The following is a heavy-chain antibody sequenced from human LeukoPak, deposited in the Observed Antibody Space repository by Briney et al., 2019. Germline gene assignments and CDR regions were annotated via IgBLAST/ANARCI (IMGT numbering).Heavy chain of an antibody. V-gene: IGHV4-59*01. CDR2: IYYSGST. CDR1: GGSISSYY. Sequence: SETLSLTCTVSGGSISSYYWSWIRQPPGKGLEWIGYIYYSGSTNYNPSLKSRVTISVDTSKNQFSLKLSSVTAADTAVYYCARSGTMVRGVMRAFDIWGQGTMVTVSS. D-gene: IGHD3-10*01. J-gene: IGHJ3*02. CDR3: ARSGTMVRGVMRAFDI.